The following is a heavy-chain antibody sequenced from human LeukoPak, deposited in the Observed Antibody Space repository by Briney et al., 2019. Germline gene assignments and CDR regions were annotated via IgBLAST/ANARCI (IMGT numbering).Heavy chain of an antibody. CDR1: GFTVSSNY. J-gene: IGHJ6*02. V-gene: IGHV3-66*01. Sequence: GGSLRLSCAASGFTVSSNYMSWVRQAPGKGLEWVSLIYSGGSTYYADSVKGRFTISKDNSKNTLYLQMNSLRAEDTAVYYCARDLYVDIVAPSGMDVWGQGTTVTVSS. D-gene: IGHD5-12*01. CDR3: ARDLYVDIVAPSGMDV. CDR2: IYSGGST.